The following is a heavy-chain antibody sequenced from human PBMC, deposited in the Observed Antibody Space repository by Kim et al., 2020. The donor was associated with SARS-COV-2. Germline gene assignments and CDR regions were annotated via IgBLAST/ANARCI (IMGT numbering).Heavy chain of an antibody. V-gene: IGHV3-30*03. Sequence: GGSLRLSCAASGFTFSSYGMHWVRQAPGKGLEWVAVISYDGSNKYYADSVKGRFTISRHNSKNTLYLQMNSLRAEDTAVYYCARKGYYGSGSYFPFAYWG. CDR3: ARKGYYGSGSYFPFAY. CDR1: GFTFSSYG. J-gene: IGHJ4*01. CDR2: ISYDGSNK. D-gene: IGHD3-10*01.